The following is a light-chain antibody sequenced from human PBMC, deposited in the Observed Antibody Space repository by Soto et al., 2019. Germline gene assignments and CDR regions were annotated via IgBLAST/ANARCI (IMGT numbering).Light chain of an antibody. CDR3: QQRSDWLLS. Sequence: EVVLTQSPATLSLSPGERATLSCRASQSVRTFLAWYQQRPGQTPRLLIYDASNRATGIPARFSGGGSGTDFTLTISSLEPEDFAVYYCQQRSDWLLSFVGGTKVEI. V-gene: IGKV3-11*01. J-gene: IGKJ4*01. CDR1: QSVRTF. CDR2: DAS.